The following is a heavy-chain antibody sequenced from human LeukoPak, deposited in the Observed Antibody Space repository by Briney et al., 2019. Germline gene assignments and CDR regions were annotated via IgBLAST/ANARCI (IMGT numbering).Heavy chain of an antibody. CDR3: AKEPRGYSGSYYDWFDP. V-gene: IGHV3-11*01. Sequence: GGSLRLSCAASGFTFSDYYMSWIRQAPGKGLEWVSYISSSGSTIYYADSVKGRFTISRDNSKNTLYLQMNSLRAEDTAVYYCAKEPRGYSGSYYDWFDPWGQGTLVTVSS. CDR1: GFTFSDYY. J-gene: IGHJ5*02. CDR2: ISSSGSTI. D-gene: IGHD1-26*01.